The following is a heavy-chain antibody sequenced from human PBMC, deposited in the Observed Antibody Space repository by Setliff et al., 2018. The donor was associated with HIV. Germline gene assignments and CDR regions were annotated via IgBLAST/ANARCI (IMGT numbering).Heavy chain of an antibody. J-gene: IGHJ3*01. CDR2: IIPILGTT. D-gene: IGHD1-26*01. CDR3: ARDRGGSYADACDV. Sequence: SVKVSCKSSGGTFSSNAISWVRQAPGHGLEWIGGIIPILGTTHYSQKFQDRVTITRDESTRTAYLEVNNLGSEETAIYYCARDRGGSYADACDVWGQGTRGTV. V-gene: IGHV1-69*05. CDR1: GGTFSSNA.